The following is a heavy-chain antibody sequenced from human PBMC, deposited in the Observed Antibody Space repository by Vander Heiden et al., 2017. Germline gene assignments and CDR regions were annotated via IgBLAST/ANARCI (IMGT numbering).Heavy chain of an antibody. CDR3: ARGCFSTRCYTFLDY. D-gene: IGHD2-2*02. CDR1: GDSISSYY. Sequence: QVQLQESGPGLVKPSETLSLTFTVSGDSISSYYWNWIRQPAGKGLEWIGRIYTSERTNYNPSLKSRVTMSVDTSKNQISLNLRSVTAADTAVYYCARGCFSTRCYTFLDYWGQGTLVTVSS. J-gene: IGHJ4*02. V-gene: IGHV4-4*07. CDR2: IYTSERT.